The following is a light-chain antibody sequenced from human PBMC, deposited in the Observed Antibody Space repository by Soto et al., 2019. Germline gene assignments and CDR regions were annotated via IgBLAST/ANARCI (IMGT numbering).Light chain of an antibody. J-gene: IGKJ2*01. CDR2: GVS. CDR1: QSVSRN. Sequence: EIVMTQSPATLSVSPGERATLSCRASQSVSRNLSWYQQKPGQAPRLLIFGVSIRDTGFATRFSGSGSGTDFNLNICSLKYEDFPVYYCQQYIKWPPYTFGQGTKLEI. CDR3: QQYIKWPPYT. V-gene: IGKV3-15*01.